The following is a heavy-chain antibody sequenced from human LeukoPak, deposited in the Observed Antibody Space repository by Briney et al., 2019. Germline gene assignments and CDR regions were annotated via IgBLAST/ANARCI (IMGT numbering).Heavy chain of an antibody. Sequence: PSETLSLTCTVSGGSISTYYWSWVRQAPGKGLEWVSAISGSGGSTYYADSVKGRSTIPRDNSKNTLYLQMNSLRAEDTAVYYCAKDGAHITMIVVVTHYYFDYWGQGTLVTVSS. J-gene: IGHJ4*02. CDR2: ISGSGGST. CDR3: AKDGAHITMIVVVTHYYFDY. V-gene: IGHV3-23*01. CDR1: GGSISTYY. D-gene: IGHD3-22*01.